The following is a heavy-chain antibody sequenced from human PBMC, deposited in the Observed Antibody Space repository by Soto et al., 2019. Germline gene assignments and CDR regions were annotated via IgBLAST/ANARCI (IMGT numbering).Heavy chain of an antibody. Sequence: QVQLQESGPGLVKPSQTLSLTCSVSGVSISSGAHFWTWSRHHPGRGLEWIGYIRNSGSTSYSPSLQSRVAISLDTSKNQFSLRLEYVTAADTAVYYCARIPYGEYFFDLWGQGTLATVSS. D-gene: IGHD4-17*01. CDR2: IRNSGST. CDR3: ARIPYGEYFFDL. CDR1: GVSISSGAHF. J-gene: IGHJ4*02. V-gene: IGHV4-31*03.